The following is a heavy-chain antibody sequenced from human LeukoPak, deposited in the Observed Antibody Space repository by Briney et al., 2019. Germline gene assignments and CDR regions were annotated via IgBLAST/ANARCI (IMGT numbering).Heavy chain of an antibody. CDR2: IYYSGST. CDR1: GGSISSYY. CDR3: ARQMVRGVNRYYFDY. V-gene: IGHV4-59*08. D-gene: IGHD3-10*01. Sequence: SSETLSLTCTVSGGSISSYYWSWIRQPPGKGLEWIGYIYYSGSTNHNPSLKSRVTISVDTSKNQFSLKLSSVTAADTAVYYCARQMVRGVNRYYFDYWGQGTLVTVSS. J-gene: IGHJ4*02.